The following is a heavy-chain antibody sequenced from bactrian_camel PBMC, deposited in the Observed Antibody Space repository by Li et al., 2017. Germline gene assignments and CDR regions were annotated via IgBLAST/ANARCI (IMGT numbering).Heavy chain of an antibody. V-gene: IGHV3S53*01. J-gene: IGHJ6*01. CDR1: GYTVSLNC. CDR2: IYTNHNGAT. D-gene: IGHD7*01. Sequence: HVQLVESGGGSVLAGGSLRLSCVASGYTVSLNCMGWFRQAPGKEREGVAAIYTNHNGATNYADSVKGRFTVSLDSAKNTVYLQMHSLKPEDTAMYYCATDHHYGGSCDWSDFGYWGQGTQVTVSS. CDR3: ATDHHYGGSCDWSDFGY.